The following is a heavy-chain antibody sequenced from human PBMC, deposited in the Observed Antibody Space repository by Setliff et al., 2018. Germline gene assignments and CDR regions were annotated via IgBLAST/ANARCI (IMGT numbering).Heavy chain of an antibody. CDR2: IITAFGSA. V-gene: IGHV1-69*06. Sequence: RASVKVSCKTSGTTFNSHAINWVRQAPGQGLEWMGRIITAFGSAISAQKFQDRVSITADRTTYTAYLELTSLTLEDTAVYYCATSPKKVTGSDYYNYYMDGWGKGTTVTVSS. CDR3: ATSPKKVTGSDYYNYYMDG. CDR1: GTTFNSHA. D-gene: IGHD3-9*01. J-gene: IGHJ6*03.